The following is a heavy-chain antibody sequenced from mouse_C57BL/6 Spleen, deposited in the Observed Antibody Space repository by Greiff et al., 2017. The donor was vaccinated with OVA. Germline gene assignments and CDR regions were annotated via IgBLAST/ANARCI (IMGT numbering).Heavy chain of an antibody. CDR1: GYAFSSSC. V-gene: IGHV1-82*01. Sequence: QVQLQQSGPELVKPGASVKLSCKASGYAFSSSCMNWVKQRPGKGLEWIGRIYPGDGDTNYNGKFKGKATLTADKSSSTAYMQLSSLTSEDSAVYFCARGGGYYGSSFVAYWGRGTLVTVS. J-gene: IGHJ3*01. CDR3: ARGGGYYGSSFVAY. CDR2: IYPGDGDT. D-gene: IGHD1-1*01.